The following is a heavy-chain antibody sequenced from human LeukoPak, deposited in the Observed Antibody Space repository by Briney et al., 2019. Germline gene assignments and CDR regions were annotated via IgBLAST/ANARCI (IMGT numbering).Heavy chain of an antibody. D-gene: IGHD6-6*01. CDR3: ARVDSNIAARRIGFDY. CDR2: ISSSSSYI. J-gene: IGHJ4*02. V-gene: IGHV3-21*01. CDR1: GFTFDDYG. Sequence: GGSLRLSCAASGFTFDDYGMSWVRQAPGKGLEWVSSISSSSSYIYYADSVKGRFTISRDNAKNSLYLQMNSLRAGDTALYYCARVDSNIAARRIGFDYWGQGTLVTVSS.